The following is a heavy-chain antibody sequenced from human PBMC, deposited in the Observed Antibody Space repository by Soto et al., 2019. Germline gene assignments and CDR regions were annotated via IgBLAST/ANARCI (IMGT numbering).Heavy chain of an antibody. J-gene: IGHJ2*01. D-gene: IGHD1-26*01. CDR3: AREPPSPIVGATREDWYFDL. Sequence: QVQLQESGPGLVKPSGTLSLTCAVSGGSISSSNWWSWVRQPPGKGLEWIGEIYHSGSTNYNPSLKGRVTISVDKSKNQFSLKLSSVTAADTAVYYCAREPPSPIVGATREDWYFDLWGRATLVTVSS. CDR1: GGSISSSNW. CDR2: IYHSGST. V-gene: IGHV4-4*02.